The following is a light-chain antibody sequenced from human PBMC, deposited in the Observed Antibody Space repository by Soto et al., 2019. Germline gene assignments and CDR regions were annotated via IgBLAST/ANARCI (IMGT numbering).Light chain of an antibody. Sequence: QSALTQPPSASXSPGQSVTISCTGTSSDVGGYNYVSWYQQHPGKAPKLMIYEVSKRPSGVPDRFSGSKSGNTASLTVSGLQAEDEAAYYCSSFAGSTDYVLFGGGTKLTVL. CDR3: SSFAGSTDYVL. V-gene: IGLV2-8*01. J-gene: IGLJ2*01. CDR1: SSDVGGYNY. CDR2: EVS.